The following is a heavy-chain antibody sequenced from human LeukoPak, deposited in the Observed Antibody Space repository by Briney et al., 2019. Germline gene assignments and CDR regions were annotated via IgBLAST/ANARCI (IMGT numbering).Heavy chain of an antibody. J-gene: IGHJ3*02. D-gene: IGHD3-22*01. CDR3: AKDHRYYYDSSADNAFDI. CDR2: IRYDGSNK. V-gene: IGHV3-30*02. Sequence: GGSLRLSCAASGFTFSSYGMHWVRQAPGKGLEWVAFIRYDGSNKYYADSVKGRFTISRDNSKNTLYLQMNSLRAEDTAVYYCAKDHRYYYDSSADNAFDIWGQGTMVTVSS. CDR1: GFTFSSYG.